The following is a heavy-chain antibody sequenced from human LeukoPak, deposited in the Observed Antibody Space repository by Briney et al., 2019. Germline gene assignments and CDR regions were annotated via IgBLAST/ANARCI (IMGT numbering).Heavy chain of an antibody. Sequence: GGSLRLSCAASGFIFSDYYMSWIRQAPGKGLEWVSYISSSGSSIYYADSVKGRFTISRDNSKNTLYLQMNSLRAEDTAVYYCAKGLDFCSGTLRVYWGQGTLVTVSS. CDR3: AKGLDFCSGTLRVY. CDR1: GFIFSDYY. CDR2: ISSSGSSI. V-gene: IGHV3-11*01. D-gene: IGHD3-3*01. J-gene: IGHJ4*02.